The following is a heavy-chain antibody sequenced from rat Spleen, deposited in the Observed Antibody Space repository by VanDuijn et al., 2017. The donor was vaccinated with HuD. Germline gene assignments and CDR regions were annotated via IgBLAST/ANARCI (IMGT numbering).Heavy chain of an antibody. V-gene: IGHV5-58*01. CDR2: INTDGSST. CDR1: GLAFSSYW. CDR3: VKGSPFNY. J-gene: IGHJ2*01. Sequence: EVQLVETGGGLVQPGRSLKLSCVASGLAFSSYWMYWIRQAPGKGLEWVSSINTDGSSTYYPDSVKGRFTISRDNTENTVYLQMNSLRSEDTATYYCVKGSPFNYWGQGVMVTVSS.